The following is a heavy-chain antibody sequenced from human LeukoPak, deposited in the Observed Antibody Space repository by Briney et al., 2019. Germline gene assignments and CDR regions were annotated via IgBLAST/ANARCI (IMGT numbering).Heavy chain of an antibody. D-gene: IGHD4-17*01. V-gene: IGHV4-59*01. J-gene: IGHJ4*02. Sequence: KSSETLSLTCTVSGGSISSYYWSWLRQPPGKGLEWIGYIYYSGSTNYNPSLKSRVTISVDTSKNQFPLKLSSVTAADTAVYYCARGRVLGGDYLFDYWGQGTLVTVSS. CDR1: GGSISSYY. CDR2: IYYSGST. CDR3: ARGRVLGGDYLFDY.